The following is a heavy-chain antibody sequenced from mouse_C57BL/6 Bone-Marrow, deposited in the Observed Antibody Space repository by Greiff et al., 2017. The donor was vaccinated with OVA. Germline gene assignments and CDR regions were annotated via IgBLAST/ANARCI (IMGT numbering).Heavy chain of an antibody. D-gene: IGHD1-1*01. V-gene: IGHV1-5*01. CDR2: IYPGNSDT. CDR3: TRRGITTVVANWYFDV. J-gene: IGHJ1*03. CDR1: GYTFTSYW. Sequence: VQLQQSGTVLARPGASVKMSCKTSGYTFTSYWMHWVKQRPGQGLEWIGAIYPGNSDTSYNQKFKGKAKLTAVTSASTACMELSSLTNEDSAVYDGTRRGITTVVANWYFDVWGTGTTVTVSS.